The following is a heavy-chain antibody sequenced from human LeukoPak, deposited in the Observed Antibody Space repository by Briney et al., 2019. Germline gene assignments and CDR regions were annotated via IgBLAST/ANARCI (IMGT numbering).Heavy chain of an antibody. CDR1: GFTFSGYA. V-gene: IGHV3-64D*09. J-gene: IGHJ4*02. D-gene: IGHD6-19*01. Sequence: PGGSLRLSCPASGFTFSGYAMHWVRQAPGKGLEFVSAVTSDGGSTYYTDSMKGRFTISRDNSKNTLYLQMTSLRVEDTAVYYCVKSRPSGWNEYDYWGQGTLVTVSS. CDR3: VKSRPSGWNEYDY. CDR2: VTSDGGST.